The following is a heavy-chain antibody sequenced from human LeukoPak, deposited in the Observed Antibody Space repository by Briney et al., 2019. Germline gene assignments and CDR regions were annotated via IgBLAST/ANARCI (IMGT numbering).Heavy chain of an antibody. D-gene: IGHD5-18*01. J-gene: IGHJ4*02. CDR1: GYTFTGYY. V-gene: IGHV1-2*02. CDR2: INPNSGGT. Sequence: ASVKVSCKASGYTFTGYYMHWVRQAPGQGLEWMGWINPNSGGTNYAQKFQGRVTMTRDTSISTAYMELSRLRSDDTAVYYCARVREEIQLWSNYFDYWGQGTLVTASS. CDR3: ARVREEIQLWSNYFDY.